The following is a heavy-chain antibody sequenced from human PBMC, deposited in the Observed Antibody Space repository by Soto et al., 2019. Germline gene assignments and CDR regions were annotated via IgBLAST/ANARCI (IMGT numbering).Heavy chain of an antibody. CDR3: AGLAAGTGSWFDP. D-gene: IGHD6-13*01. Sequence: QVQLVQSGAEVKKPGAPLKVSCKVSGKTFTGTLFHWGGQAPGKGLEWMGWINPNRGGTNYAQKFQGRVTMTRDTSISTAYMELSRLRSDDTAVYYCAGLAAGTGSWFDPWGQGTLVTVSS. V-gene: IGHV1-2*02. CDR2: INPNRGGT. CDR1: GKTFTGT. J-gene: IGHJ5*02.